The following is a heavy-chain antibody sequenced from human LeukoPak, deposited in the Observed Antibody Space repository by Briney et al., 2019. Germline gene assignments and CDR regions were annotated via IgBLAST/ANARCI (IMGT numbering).Heavy chain of an antibody. Sequence: GGSLRLSCVASGFTSSSYWMSWVRQAPGKGLEWVANIKQDGSEKYYVDSVKGRFTISRDNAKNSLYLQMNSLRAEDTAVYYCARGEGDIPIPDYWGQGTLVTVSS. D-gene: IGHD2-15*01. V-gene: IGHV3-7*01. CDR3: ARGEGDIPIPDY. CDR1: GFTSSSYW. J-gene: IGHJ4*02. CDR2: IKQDGSEK.